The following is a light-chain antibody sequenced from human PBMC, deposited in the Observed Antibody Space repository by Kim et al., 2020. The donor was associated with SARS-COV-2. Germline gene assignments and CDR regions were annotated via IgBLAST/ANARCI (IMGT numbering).Light chain of an antibody. J-gene: IGKJ2*01. CDR2: RAS. V-gene: IGKV1-5*03. CDR1: QSINSW. CDR3: QQSNSYSSYT. Sequence: DIQMTQAPSTLSASVGDRVSITCRASQSINSWLAWYQQKPGKAPKLLIYRASILESGVPSRFSGSGSGTEFTLTISSLQPDDFATYYCQQSNSYSSYTFGQGTKWRS.